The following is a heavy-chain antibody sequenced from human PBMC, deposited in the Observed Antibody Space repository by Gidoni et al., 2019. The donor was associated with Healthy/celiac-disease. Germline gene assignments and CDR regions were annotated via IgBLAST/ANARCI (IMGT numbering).Heavy chain of an antibody. V-gene: IGHV3-30*18. CDR2: ISYDGSNK. CDR1: GFTFSSYG. J-gene: IGHJ4*02. CDR3: AKGDTAHRAGYYFDY. D-gene: IGHD5-18*01. Sequence: QVQLVESGGGVVQPGRSLRLSCAASGFTFSSYGMHWVRQAPGKGLEWVAVISYDGSNKYYADSVKGRFTISRDNSKNTLYLQMNSLRAEDTAVYYCAKGDTAHRAGYYFDYWGQGTLVTVSS.